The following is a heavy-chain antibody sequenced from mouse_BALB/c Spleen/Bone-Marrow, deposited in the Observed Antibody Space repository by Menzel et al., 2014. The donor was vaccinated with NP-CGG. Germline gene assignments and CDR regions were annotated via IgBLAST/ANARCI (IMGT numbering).Heavy chain of an antibody. V-gene: IGHV1-82*01. Sequence: VKLMESGPELVKPGASVKTSCKASGYAFSSSWMNWVKQRPGQGLEWIGRIYPGDGDTNYNGNFKGKATLTADKSSSTAYMQLSSLTSVDSAVYFCANYYGSSQGAMDYWGQGTSVTVSS. D-gene: IGHD1-1*01. J-gene: IGHJ4*01. CDR2: IYPGDGDT. CDR3: ANYYGSSQGAMDY. CDR1: GYAFSSSW.